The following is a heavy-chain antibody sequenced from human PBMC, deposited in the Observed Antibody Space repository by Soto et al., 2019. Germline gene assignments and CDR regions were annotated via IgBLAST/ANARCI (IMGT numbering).Heavy chain of an antibody. J-gene: IGHJ5*02. CDR2: IYHSGST. V-gene: IGHV4-30-2*01. CDR3: ARVQLEGNWFDP. D-gene: IGHD1-1*01. CDR1: GGSISSGGYS. Sequence: QLQLQESGSGLVRPSQTLSLTCAVSGGSISSGGYSWNWLRQPPGKGLEWIGYIYHSGSTLYNLSLKSRVTMSVDKSQNQLSLRLSSVTAADTAVYYCARVQLEGNWFDPLVQGTLVTVSS.